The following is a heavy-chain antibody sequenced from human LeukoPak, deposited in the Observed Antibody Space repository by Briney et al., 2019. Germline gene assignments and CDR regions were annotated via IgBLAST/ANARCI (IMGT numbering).Heavy chain of an antibody. CDR2: INWNGGST. CDR3: ARDAYYYDSSGYYFRPPVGYFDY. J-gene: IGHJ4*02. D-gene: IGHD3-22*01. CDR1: GFTFDDYG. V-gene: IGHV3-20*04. Sequence: GGSLRLSCAASGFTFDDYGMSWVRQAPGKGLEWVSGINWNGGSTVYADSAKGRFTISRDNAKNSLYVQMNSPRAEDTALYYCARDAYYYDSSGYYFRPPVGYFDYWGQGTLVTVSS.